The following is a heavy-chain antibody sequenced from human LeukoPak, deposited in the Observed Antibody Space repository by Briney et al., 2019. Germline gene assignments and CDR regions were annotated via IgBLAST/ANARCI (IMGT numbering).Heavy chain of an antibody. J-gene: IGHJ4*02. CDR1: GGSISSGGYS. Sequence: PSQTLSLTCAVSGGSISSGGYSWSWIRQPPGTGLEWIGYIYHSGSTYYSPSLKSRVTISVDRSKNQFSLKLSSVTAADTAVYYCARGSVGYCSSTSCYRGFDYWGQGTLVTVSS. D-gene: IGHD2-2*01. CDR3: ARGSVGYCSSTSCYRGFDY. V-gene: IGHV4-30-2*01. CDR2: IYHSGST.